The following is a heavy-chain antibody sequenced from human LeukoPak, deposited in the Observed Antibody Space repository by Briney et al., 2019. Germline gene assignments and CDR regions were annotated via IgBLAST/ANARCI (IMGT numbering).Heavy chain of an antibody. D-gene: IGHD3-16*01. CDR1: RGSLSSGSYN. J-gene: IGHJ5*02. CDR3: ARGLGSVGIMRENWFGP. V-gene: IGHV4-61*02. Sequence: SVTLSLTCTVSRGSLSSGSYNRSWIRQSARRGLEWIGRIYTTGSTNYNPSLKSRVTISVDTSNHQSSLELSSVCAADTPVYYCARGLGSVGIMRENWFGPWGQGTLVTVSS. CDR2: IYTTGST.